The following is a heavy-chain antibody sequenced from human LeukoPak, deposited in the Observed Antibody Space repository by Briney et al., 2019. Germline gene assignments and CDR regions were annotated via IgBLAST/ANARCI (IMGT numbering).Heavy chain of an antibody. CDR2: IKSDGST. CDR3: ARAPSEIGGYYPEYFRH. D-gene: IGHD3-22*01. V-gene: IGHV3-74*01. J-gene: IGHJ1*01. CDR1: GFTFSTYW. Sequence: GGSLRLSCAASGFTFSTYWMHWVRQAPGRGLVWVSRIKSDGSTNYADSVKGRFTISRDNAKNTVSLQMNGLRPEDTGVYYCARAPSEIGGYYPEYFRHWGQGTLVTVSS.